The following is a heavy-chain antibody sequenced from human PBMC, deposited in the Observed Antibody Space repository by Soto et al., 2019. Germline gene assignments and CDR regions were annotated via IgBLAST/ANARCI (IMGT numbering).Heavy chain of an antibody. D-gene: IGHD1-1*01. CDR3: ARATGSPVREGWFDP. CDR1: GGSISNSNW. CDR2: IYHGGST. V-gene: IGHV4-4*02. Sequence: QVQLQESGPGLVKPSGTLSLTCAVSGGSISNSNWWSWVRQPPGKGLEWIGEIYHGGSTNYNPSLKSRVTIPVDKSENQFSLKLRSVTAADTAVYYCARATGSPVREGWFDPWGQGTLVTVSS. J-gene: IGHJ5*02.